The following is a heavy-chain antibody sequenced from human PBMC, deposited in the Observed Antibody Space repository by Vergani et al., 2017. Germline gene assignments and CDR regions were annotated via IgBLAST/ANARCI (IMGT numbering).Heavy chain of an antibody. CDR1: GITFWKFG. D-gene: IGHD1-1*01. Sequence: EVDLVESGGGLAQPGGSLRLSCEASGITFWKFGMHWVRQGPGKGLEWVSGISWNSGAVDYADSVRGRFTISRDNAKNLVFMQMNSLTAEDTGVYYCARSVEGSFDYWGQGALVTVSS. CDR3: ARSVEGSFDY. V-gene: IGHV3-9*01. J-gene: IGHJ4*02. CDR2: ISWNSGAV.